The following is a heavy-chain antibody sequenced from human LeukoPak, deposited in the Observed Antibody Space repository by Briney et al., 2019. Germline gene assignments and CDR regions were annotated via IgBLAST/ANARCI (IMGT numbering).Heavy chain of an antibody. CDR1: GFTFSTYW. V-gene: IGHV3-7*01. CDR3: ARCPYDSTGYYSVPSHLDY. D-gene: IGHD3-22*01. CDR2: IKQDGSAK. Sequence: PGGSLRVSCAASGFTFSTYWMTWVRQAPGKGLEWVANIKQDGSAKYYEDSLRGRFSISRDNVKNSLFLQMNSLSAEDTAVYYCARCPYDSTGYYSVPSHLDYWGQGTLVTVSS. J-gene: IGHJ4*02.